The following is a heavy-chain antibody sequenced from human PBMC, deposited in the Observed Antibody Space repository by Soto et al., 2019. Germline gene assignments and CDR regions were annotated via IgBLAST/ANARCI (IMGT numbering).Heavy chain of an antibody. Sequence: PGGSLRLSCAASGFTFSNYAMSWVRQAPGKGLDWVSGISGSGGRTYNADSVKGRFTISRDNSRNTLYLQMNSLRAEETAIYYCAKAHPAVTDGFDIWGQGTMVTVSS. J-gene: IGHJ3*02. V-gene: IGHV3-23*01. CDR3: AKAHPAVTDGFDI. CDR2: ISGSGGRT. D-gene: IGHD4-17*01. CDR1: GFTFSNYA.